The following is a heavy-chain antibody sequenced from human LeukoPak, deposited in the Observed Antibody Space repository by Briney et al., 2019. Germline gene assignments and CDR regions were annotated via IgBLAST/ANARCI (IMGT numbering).Heavy chain of an antibody. CDR1: GGSISSSNW. D-gene: IGHD3-22*01. V-gene: IGHV4-4*02. J-gene: IGHJ5*02. CDR3: ARFLYYYDSSGYLGINWFDP. Sequence: PSETLSLTCAVSGGSISSSNWWSWVRQPPGKGLEWIGEIYHSGSTNYNPSLKSRVTISVDKSKNQFSLKLSSVTAADTAVYYCARFLYYYDSSGYLGINWFDPWGQGALVTVSS. CDR2: IYHSGST.